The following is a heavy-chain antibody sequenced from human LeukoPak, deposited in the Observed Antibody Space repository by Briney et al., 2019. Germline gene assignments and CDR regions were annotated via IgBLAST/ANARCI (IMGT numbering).Heavy chain of an antibody. D-gene: IGHD3-10*01. CDR2: IYYNGST. CDR3: ASEDTMVRGKIDY. Sequence: SQTLSLTCTVSGGSISSGGYYWSWIRQHPGKGLEWIGYIYYNGSTYYNPSLKSRVTISVDTSKNQFSLKLSSVTAADTAVYYCASEDTMVRGKIDYWGQGTLVTVSS. CDR1: GGSISSGGYY. J-gene: IGHJ4*02. V-gene: IGHV4-31*03.